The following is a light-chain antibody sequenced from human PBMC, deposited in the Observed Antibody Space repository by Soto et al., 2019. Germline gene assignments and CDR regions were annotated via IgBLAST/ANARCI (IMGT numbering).Light chain of an antibody. Sequence: QSVLTQPPSVSGTPGQRVSISCSGSRSNIGINAVDWYHQLPGTAPKVLIYANNQRPSGVPDRFSGSKSGTSASLAINGLQSDDEAHYYCAAWDDSLNRLVFGGGTKVTVL. V-gene: IGLV1-44*01. J-gene: IGLJ2*01. CDR2: ANN. CDR1: RSNIGINA. CDR3: AAWDDSLNRLV.